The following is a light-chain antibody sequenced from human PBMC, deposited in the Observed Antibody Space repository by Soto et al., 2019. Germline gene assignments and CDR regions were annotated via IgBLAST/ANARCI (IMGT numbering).Light chain of an antibody. J-gene: IGKJ1*01. CDR3: QQYTSYSRA. V-gene: IGKV1-5*01. CDR1: QSTSHF. CDR2: DAS. Sequence: DIPMTQSPSTLSASVGDRFTITCRASQSTSHFLAWYQQKPGKVPKLLIYDASNLGSGVPSRFSGSGSGTDFTLTISGLQPDDFTTYYCQQYTSYSRAFGQGTKVDI.